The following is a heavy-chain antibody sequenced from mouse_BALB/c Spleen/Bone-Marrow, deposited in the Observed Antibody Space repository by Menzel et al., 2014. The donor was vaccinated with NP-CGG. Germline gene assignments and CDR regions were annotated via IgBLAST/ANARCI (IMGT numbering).Heavy chain of an antibody. CDR3: ARQDDDWFAY. Sequence: EAKLVESGGDLVKPGGSLKLSCAASGFTLSSYGMSWVRQTPDKRLEWVATISSGGSYTYYPDSVKGRFTISRDNAKNTLYLQMSSRKSEDTARYYCARQDDDWFAYWGQGTLVTVSA. CDR1: GFTLSSYG. V-gene: IGHV5-6*02. CDR2: ISSGGSYT. J-gene: IGHJ3*01.